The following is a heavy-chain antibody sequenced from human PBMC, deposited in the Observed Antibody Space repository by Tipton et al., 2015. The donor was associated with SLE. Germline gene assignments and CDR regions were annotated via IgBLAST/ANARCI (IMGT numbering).Heavy chain of an antibody. J-gene: IGHJ4*02. D-gene: IGHD6-6*01. Sequence: TLSLTCSVSGGSISSNYWIWIRQPPGKGLEWIGSIYYSGSTYYNPSLKSRVTISVDTSKNQFSLKLSSVTAADTAVYYCARGDSSSAAFYDYWGQGILVTVAS. CDR3: ARGDSSSAAFYDY. CDR1: GGSISSNY. V-gene: IGHV4-59*12. CDR2: IYYSGST.